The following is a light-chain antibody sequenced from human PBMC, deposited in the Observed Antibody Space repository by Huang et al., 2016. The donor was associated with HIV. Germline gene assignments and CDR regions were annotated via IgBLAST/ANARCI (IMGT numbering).Light chain of an antibody. V-gene: IGKV2-28*01. CDR1: QSLLHSNGYNY. CDR3: MQALQTPWT. CDR2: LGS. Sequence: DIVMTQSPLSLPVTPGEPASISCRSSQSLLHSNGYNYLDWYLQKPGQSPQFLIYLGSNRASGVPDRFSGSRSGTDFTLKISRVEAEDVGVYYCMQALQTPWTFGQGTKVEIK. J-gene: IGKJ1*01.